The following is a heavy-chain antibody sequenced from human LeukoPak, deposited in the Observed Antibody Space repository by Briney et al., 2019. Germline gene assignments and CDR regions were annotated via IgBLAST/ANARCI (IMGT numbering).Heavy chain of an antibody. J-gene: IGHJ4*02. CDR2: ISSNGGST. V-gene: IGHV3-64*01. Sequence: GGSLRLSCAASGFTFSSYAMHWVRQAPGKGPEYVSAISSNGGSTYYANSVKGRFTISRDNSKNTLYLQMGSLRAEDMAVYYCATRFFWGQGTLVTVSS. CDR1: GFTFSSYA. D-gene: IGHD3-10*01. CDR3: ATRFF.